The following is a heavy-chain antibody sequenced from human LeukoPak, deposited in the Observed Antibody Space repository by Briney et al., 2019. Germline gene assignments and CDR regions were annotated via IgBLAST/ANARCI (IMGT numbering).Heavy chain of an antibody. CDR3: ARDTAEYYYDSSGWESYWYFDL. CDR1: GGSTSSGGYY. Sequence: SQTLSLTCTVSGGSTSSGGYYWSWIRQPPGKGLEWIGYIYPSGSTYYNPSLKSRVTISVDRSKNQFSLKLSSVTAADTAVYYCARDTAEYYYDSSGWESYWYFDLWGRGTLVTVSS. D-gene: IGHD3-22*01. J-gene: IGHJ2*01. V-gene: IGHV4-30-2*01. CDR2: IYPSGST.